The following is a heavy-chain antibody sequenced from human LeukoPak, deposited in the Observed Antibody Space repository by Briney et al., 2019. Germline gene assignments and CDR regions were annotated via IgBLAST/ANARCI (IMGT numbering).Heavy chain of an antibody. D-gene: IGHD3-3*01. CDR1: GYTFTGYY. CDR3: AREYDTDFWSGYYPFGY. J-gene: IGHJ4*02. Sequence: ASVKVSCKASGYTFTGYYMHWVRQAPGQGLEWMGWINPNSGGTNYAQKFQGRVTMTRDTSISTAYMELSRLRSDGTAVYYCAREYDTDFWSGYYPFGYWGQGTLVTVSS. V-gene: IGHV1-2*02. CDR2: INPNSGGT.